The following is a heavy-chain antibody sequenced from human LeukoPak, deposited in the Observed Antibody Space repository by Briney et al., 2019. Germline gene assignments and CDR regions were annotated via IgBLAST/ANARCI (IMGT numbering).Heavy chain of an antibody. CDR3: ARAERYYYGSGSYTRAIDY. V-gene: IGHV5-51*01. J-gene: IGHJ4*02. CDR2: IYPGDSDT. Sequence: GESLKISCKGSGYSFTSYWIGWVRQMPGKGLEWMGIIYPGDSDTRYSPSFQGQVTISADKSISTAYLQWSSLKASDTAMYYCARAERYYYGSGSYTRAIDYWGQGTLVTVSS. D-gene: IGHD3-10*01. CDR1: GYSFTSYW.